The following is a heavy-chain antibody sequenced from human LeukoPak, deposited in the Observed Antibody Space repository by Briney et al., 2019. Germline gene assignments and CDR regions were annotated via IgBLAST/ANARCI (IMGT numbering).Heavy chain of an antibody. V-gene: IGHV3-21*01. J-gene: IGHJ6*03. D-gene: IGHD1-26*01. CDR3: ARGTDSGSYLAVYYYYYYMDV. CDR2: ISSSSTSI. CDR1: GFTFSSYS. Sequence: GGSLRLSCAASGFTFSSYSMNWVRQAPGKGLEWVSSISSSSTSIYYADSVKGRFTISRDNAKNSLYLQVNGLGAEDTAVYYCARGTDSGSYLAVYYYYYYMDVWGKGTTVTVSS.